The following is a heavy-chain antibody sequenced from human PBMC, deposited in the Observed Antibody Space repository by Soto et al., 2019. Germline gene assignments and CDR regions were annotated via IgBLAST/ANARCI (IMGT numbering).Heavy chain of an antibody. CDR3: ARDSYDILTGQKRYFDF. J-gene: IGHJ4*02. V-gene: IGHV3-43*01. CDR1: GFSFGDYT. CDR2: ISWDGGIT. Sequence: XGSLRLSCAASGFSFGDYTMHWVRQGPGKGPEWISLISWDGGITDYSDSVKGRFISSRDNSKNSLFLEMNSLTSEDAAMYFCARDSYDILTGQKRYFDFWGQGTLVTVSS. D-gene: IGHD3-9*01.